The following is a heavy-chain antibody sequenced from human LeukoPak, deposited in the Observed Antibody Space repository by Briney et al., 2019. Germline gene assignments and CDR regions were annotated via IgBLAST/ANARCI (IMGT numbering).Heavy chain of an antibody. D-gene: IGHD5-24*01. Sequence: SVKVSCKASGGTFSSYAISWVRQAPGQGLEWMGRIIPIFGIANYAQKFQGRVTMTTDTSTSTAYMELRSLRSDDTAVYYCARDIGDGYNYDWGQGTLVTVSS. CDR1: GGTFSSYA. CDR2: IIPIFGIA. CDR3: ARDIGDGYNYD. J-gene: IGHJ4*02. V-gene: IGHV1-69*04.